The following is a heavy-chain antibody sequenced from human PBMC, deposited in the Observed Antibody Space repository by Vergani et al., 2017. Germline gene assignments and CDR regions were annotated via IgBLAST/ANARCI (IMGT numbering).Heavy chain of an antibody. CDR2: INSDGSST. J-gene: IGHJ3*02. CDR1: GFTFSSYW. D-gene: IGHD1-26*01. V-gene: IGHV3-74*01. Sequence: EVQLVESGGGLVQPGGSLRLSCAASGFTFSSYWMHWVRQAPGKGLVWVSRINSDGSSTSYADSVKGRFTISRDNAKNTLYLQMNSLRAEDTAVYYCARVSGSYLGDAFDIWGQGTMVTVSS. CDR3: ARVSGSYLGDAFDI.